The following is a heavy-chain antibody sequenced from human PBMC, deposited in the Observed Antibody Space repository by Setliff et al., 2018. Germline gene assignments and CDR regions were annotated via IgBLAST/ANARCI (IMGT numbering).Heavy chain of an antibody. J-gene: IGHJ5*02. Sequence: TLSLTCTVSGDSIDTDIWWSWVRQSPGKGLEWIGSIYYSGSTYYNPSLKSRVTISVDTSKNQFSLQLSSVTAADTAVYYCARHGYYDSSGYSNWFDPWGQGTLVTVSS. D-gene: IGHD3-22*01. CDR1: GDSIDTDIW. V-gene: IGHV4-39*01. CDR3: ARHGYYDSSGYSNWFDP. CDR2: IYYSGST.